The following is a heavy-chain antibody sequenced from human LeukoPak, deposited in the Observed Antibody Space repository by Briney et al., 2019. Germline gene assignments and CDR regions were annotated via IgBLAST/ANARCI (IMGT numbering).Heavy chain of an antibody. Sequence: GGSLRLACAASGFTFSSYGMHWVRQAPGKGLEWVAFIRYDVSNKYYADYVKGRFTISRENSKNALYLQMNSLRAEDTAVYYCAKDEWVAAAGTALTWYYYGMDVWGQGTTVTVSS. CDR3: AKDEWVAAAGTALTWYYYGMDV. V-gene: IGHV3-30*02. CDR1: GFTFSSYG. J-gene: IGHJ6*02. CDR2: IRYDVSNK. D-gene: IGHD6-13*01.